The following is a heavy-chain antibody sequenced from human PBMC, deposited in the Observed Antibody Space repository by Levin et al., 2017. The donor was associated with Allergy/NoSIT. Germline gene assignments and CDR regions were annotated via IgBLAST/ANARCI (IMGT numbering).Heavy chain of an antibody. D-gene: IGHD2-8*01. CDR2: ISIRRTTI. Sequence: GGSLRLSCAASGFTFSTYGMIWVRQAPGKGLEWISYISIRRTTIYYADSVKGRFTISRADAKNTLSLQMSSLRAGDTAVYYCARDEEAYGDAFDIWGPGTRVTVSS. J-gene: IGHJ3*02. V-gene: IGHV3-48*01. CDR3: ARDEEAYGDAFDI. CDR1: GFTFSTYG.